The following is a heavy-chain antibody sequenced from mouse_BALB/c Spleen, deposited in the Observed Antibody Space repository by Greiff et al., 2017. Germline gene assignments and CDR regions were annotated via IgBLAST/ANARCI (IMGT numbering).Heavy chain of an antibody. Sequence: QVQLKESGPGLVQPSQSLSITCTVSGFSLTSYGVHWVRQSPGKGLEWLGVIWSGGSTDYNAAFISRLSISKDNSKSQVFFKMNSLQANDTAIYSCARNRGYGNSFAYWGQGTLVTVSA. D-gene: IGHD2-1*01. J-gene: IGHJ3*01. V-gene: IGHV2-2*02. CDR2: IWSGGST. CDR3: ARNRGYGNSFAY. CDR1: GFSLTSYG.